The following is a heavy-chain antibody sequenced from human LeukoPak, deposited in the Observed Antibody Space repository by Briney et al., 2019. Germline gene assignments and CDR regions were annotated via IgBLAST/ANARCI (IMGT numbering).Heavy chain of an antibody. D-gene: IGHD6-13*01. CDR3: ARDCSSWLNWFDP. CDR1: GGSFSGYY. J-gene: IGHJ5*02. V-gene: IGHV4-34*01. CDR2: INHSGST. Sequence: SETLSLTCAVYGGSFSGYYWSWIRQPPGKGLEWIGEINHSGSTNYNPSLKSRVTISVDTSKNQFSLKLSSVTAADTAVYYCARDCSSWLNWFDPWGQGTLVTVSS.